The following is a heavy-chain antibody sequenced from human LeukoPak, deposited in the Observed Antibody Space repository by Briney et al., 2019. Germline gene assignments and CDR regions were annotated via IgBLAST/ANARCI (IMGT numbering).Heavy chain of an antibody. CDR3: AKVAHYYYGSESYYFFEH. CDR2: TNQDGTEK. CDR1: GFTFGTYW. D-gene: IGHD3-10*01. J-gene: IGHJ4*02. Sequence: GGSLRLSCTASGFTFGTYWMSWVRHPPGRGLEWVAKTNQDGTEKYYVDSVKGRFTISRDNAKNSLYLQMNSLRVEDTATYYCAKVAHYYYGSESYYFFEHWGQGTPVTASS. V-gene: IGHV3-7*01.